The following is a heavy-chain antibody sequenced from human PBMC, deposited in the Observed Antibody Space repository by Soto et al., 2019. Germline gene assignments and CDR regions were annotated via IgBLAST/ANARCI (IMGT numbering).Heavy chain of an antibody. CDR1: GYTFTSYG. CDR2: ISAYNGNT. CDR3: ASSGGGAFEAAACTVRGDLNPLFIMAWFDP. V-gene: IGHV1-18*01. Sequence: ASVKVSCKASGYTFTSYGISWVRQAPGQGLEWMGWISAYNGNTNYAQKLQGRVTMTTDTSTSTAYMELRSLRSDDTAVYYCASSGGGAFEAAACTVRGDLNPLFIMAWFDPWGQGTLVTVSS. J-gene: IGHJ5*02. D-gene: IGHD6-13*01.